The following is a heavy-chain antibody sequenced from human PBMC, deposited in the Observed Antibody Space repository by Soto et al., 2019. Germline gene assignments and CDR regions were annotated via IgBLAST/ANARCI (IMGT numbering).Heavy chain of an antibody. Sequence: GASVKVSCKASVYTFTSYAMHWVRQAPGQRLEWMGWINAGNGNTKYSQKFQGRVTITRDTSASTAYMELSSLRSEDTAVYYCASGLGDYYGMDVWGQGTTVTVSS. CDR1: VYTFTSYA. J-gene: IGHJ6*02. CDR3: ASGLGDYYGMDV. V-gene: IGHV1-3*01. D-gene: IGHD3-3*01. CDR2: INAGNGNT.